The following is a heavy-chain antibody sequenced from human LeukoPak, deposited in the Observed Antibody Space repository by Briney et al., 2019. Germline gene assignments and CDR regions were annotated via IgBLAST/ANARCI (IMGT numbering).Heavy chain of an antibody. CDR1: GGSFSGYY. CDR2: IHYSGST. D-gene: IGHD4-17*01. J-gene: IGHJ4*02. CDR3: ASSLDRIHYAAFDY. Sequence: PSETLSLTCAVYGGSFSGYYWSWIRQHPGKGLEWIGYIHYSGSTYYNPSLKSQVSISLDTSKNQFSLKLSSVIAADTAVYYCASSLDRIHYAAFDYWGQGTLVTVSS. V-gene: IGHV4-31*11.